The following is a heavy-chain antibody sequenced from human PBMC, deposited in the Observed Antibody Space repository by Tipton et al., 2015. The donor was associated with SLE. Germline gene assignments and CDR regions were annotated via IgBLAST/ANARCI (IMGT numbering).Heavy chain of an antibody. V-gene: IGHV4-61*08. Sequence: TLSLTCTVSGGSISSADYYWGWIRQPPGKGLEWIGFIYYSGSTNYNPSLKSRLTISVDTSKNQFSLKLSSVTAADTAVYYCARVGWDLLWFGEYQPHNWFDPWGQGTLVTVSS. D-gene: IGHD3-10*01. J-gene: IGHJ5*02. CDR2: IYYSGST. CDR1: GGSISSADYY. CDR3: ARVGWDLLWFGEYQPHNWFDP.